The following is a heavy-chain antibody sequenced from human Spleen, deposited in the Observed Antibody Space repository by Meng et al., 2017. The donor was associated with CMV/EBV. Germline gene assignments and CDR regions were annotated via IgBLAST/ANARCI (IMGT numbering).Heavy chain of an antibody. D-gene: IGHD3-22*01. CDR2: LSTYNGDT. Sequence: ASVKVSCKASGYSFTSYSMSWVRQAPGQGLEWMGWLSTYNGDTNYAQKLHGRVTLTTDTSTNTVYMELRSLRSDDTAVYYCARDSPLGYYYDSSGSSAIDYWGQGTLVTVSS. J-gene: IGHJ4*02. CDR1: GYSFTSYS. CDR3: ARDSPLGYYYDSSGSSAIDY. V-gene: IGHV1-18*01.